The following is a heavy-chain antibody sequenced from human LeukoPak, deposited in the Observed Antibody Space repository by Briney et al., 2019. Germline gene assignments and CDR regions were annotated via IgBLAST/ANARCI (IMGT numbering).Heavy chain of an antibody. CDR2: INHSGST. Sequence: SETLSLTCAVYGGSFSGYYWSWIRQPPGKGLEWIGEINHSGSTNYNPSLKSRVTISVDTSKNQFSLKLSSVTAADTAVYHCARGGNLGYCSGGSCYRGSPNWFDPWGQGTLVTVSS. V-gene: IGHV4-34*01. CDR3: ARGGNLGYCSGGSCYRGSPNWFDP. CDR1: GGSFSGYY. D-gene: IGHD2-15*01. J-gene: IGHJ5*02.